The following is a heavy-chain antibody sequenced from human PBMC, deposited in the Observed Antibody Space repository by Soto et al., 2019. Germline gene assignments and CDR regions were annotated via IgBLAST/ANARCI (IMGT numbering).Heavy chain of an antibody. J-gene: IGHJ3*02. CDR2: IKQDGSEK. Sequence: EVQLVESGGGLVQPGGSLRLSCAASGFIFSSYWMSWVRQAPGKGLEWVANIKQDGSEKYYVDSVKGRFTISRDNAKNSLYRQMNSLRAEDTAGYYSARARCGFSITGTTCHIWGEGAMVIVS. D-gene: IGHD1-7*01. V-gene: IGHV3-7*01. CDR3: ARARCGFSITGTTCHI. CDR1: GFIFSSYW.